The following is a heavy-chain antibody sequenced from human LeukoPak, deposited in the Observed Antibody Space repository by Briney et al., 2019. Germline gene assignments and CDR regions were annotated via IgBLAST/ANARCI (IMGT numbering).Heavy chain of an antibody. CDR3: ARDLRSTRAGTGYYGMDV. Sequence: GASVKVSCKASGGTFSSYAISWVRQAPGQGLEWMGGIIPIFGTANYAQKFQGRVTITADESTSTAYMELSSLRSEDTAVYYCARDLRSTRAGTGYYGMDVWGQGTTVTVSS. CDR2: IIPIFGTA. J-gene: IGHJ6*02. V-gene: IGHV1-69*13. CDR1: GGTFSSYA. D-gene: IGHD6-19*01.